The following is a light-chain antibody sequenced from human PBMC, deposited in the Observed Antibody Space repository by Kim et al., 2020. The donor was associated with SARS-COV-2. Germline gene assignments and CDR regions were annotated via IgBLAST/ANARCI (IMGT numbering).Light chain of an antibody. CDR2: SAS. CDR3: QQSYSSPPGT. J-gene: IGKJ1*01. Sequence: DIQMTQSPSSLSASVGDRVTMTCRASQTISNNLNWYQQKPGKAPKLLIYSASSLQSGLPSRFSGGASGTDFTLSISSLQPEDVATYYCQQSYSSPPGTFGQGTKVDI. CDR1: QTISNN. V-gene: IGKV1-39*01.